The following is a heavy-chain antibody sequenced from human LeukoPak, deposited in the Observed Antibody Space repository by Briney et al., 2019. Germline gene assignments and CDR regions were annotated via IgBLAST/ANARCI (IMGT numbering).Heavy chain of an antibody. CDR1: GGSISSYY. V-gene: IGHV4-59*12. D-gene: IGHD3-10*01. Sequence: SETLSLTCTVSGGSISSYYWSWIRQPPGKGLEWIGYIYYSGSTNYNPSLKSRVTISVDTSKNQFSLKLSSVTAADTAVYYYARDHGSGSPYYWGQGTLVTVSS. J-gene: IGHJ4*02. CDR2: IYYSGST. CDR3: ARDHGSGSPYY.